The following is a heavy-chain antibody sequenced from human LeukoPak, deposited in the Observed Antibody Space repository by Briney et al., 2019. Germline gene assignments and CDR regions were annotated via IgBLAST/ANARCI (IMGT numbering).Heavy chain of an antibody. CDR2: ISAYNGNT. V-gene: IGHV1-18*01. D-gene: IGHD6-13*01. CDR3: ARDSPLTEFSGSWYIFSIDY. CDR1: GYTFTSYG. J-gene: IGHJ4*02. Sequence: ASVKVSCKASGYTFTSYGVSWVRQAPGQGLEWMAWISAYNGNTNYAQNLQGRFTMTTDTSTSTAYMELRSLRSDDTAIYYCARDSPLTEFSGSWYIFSIDYWGQGTLVTVSS.